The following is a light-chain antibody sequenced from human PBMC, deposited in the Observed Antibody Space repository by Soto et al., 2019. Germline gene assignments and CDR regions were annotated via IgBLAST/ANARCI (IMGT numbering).Light chain of an antibody. V-gene: IGKV1-5*01. Sequence: DIQMTQSPSTLSASVVGRVTITCRASRSISGWLAWYQQKPGKAPKLLIYDASSLESGVPSRFSGSGSGTEFTLTISSLQPDDFATYYCQQYNSYWTFGQGTKVDI. CDR2: DAS. J-gene: IGKJ1*01. CDR3: QQYNSYWT. CDR1: RSISGW.